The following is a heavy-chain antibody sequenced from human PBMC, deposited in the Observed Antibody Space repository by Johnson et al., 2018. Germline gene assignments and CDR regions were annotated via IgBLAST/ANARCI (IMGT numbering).Heavy chain of an antibody. V-gene: IGHV4-59*12. CDR2: IYYSGRP. CDR1: GGSISSSY. J-gene: IGHJ6*02. Sequence: QVQLQESGPGLVKPSETLSLTCTVSGGSISSSYWSWIRQPPAKGLEWMWYIYYSGRPNCNPSLKSRVTISADTSKNQFSLKLSSVTAAATAVYYWARSPPPSTYYFYAMDVWGQGTTVTVSS. CDR3: ARSPPPSTYYFYAMDV.